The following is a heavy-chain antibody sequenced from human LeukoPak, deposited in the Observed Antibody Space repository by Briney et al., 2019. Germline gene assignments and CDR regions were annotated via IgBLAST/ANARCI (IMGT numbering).Heavy chain of an antibody. CDR3: ARELMEAFDI. D-gene: IGHD2-8*01. CDR2: IYYSRST. J-gene: IGHJ3*02. Sequence: SETLSLTCTVSGGSISSYYWSWIRQPPGKGLEWIGYIYYSRSTNYNPSLKSRVTISVDTSKNQFSLKLSSVTAADTAVYYCARELMEAFDIWGQGTMVTVSS. V-gene: IGHV4-59*01. CDR1: GGSISSYY.